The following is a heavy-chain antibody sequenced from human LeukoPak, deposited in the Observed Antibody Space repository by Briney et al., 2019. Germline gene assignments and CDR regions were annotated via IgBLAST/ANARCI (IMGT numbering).Heavy chain of an antibody. CDR3: ARSHNAYFDY. Sequence: ASVKVSCKPSGYIFTTYNLHWVRQAPGQGLEWMGWISTSTGDTDYARNLRGRVTMSTDASTGTAYMELRRLRSDDTAVYYCARSHNAYFDYWGQGTLLTVTT. CDR1: GYIFTTYN. V-gene: IGHV1-18*04. J-gene: IGHJ4*02. CDR2: ISTSTGDT. D-gene: IGHD5-24*01.